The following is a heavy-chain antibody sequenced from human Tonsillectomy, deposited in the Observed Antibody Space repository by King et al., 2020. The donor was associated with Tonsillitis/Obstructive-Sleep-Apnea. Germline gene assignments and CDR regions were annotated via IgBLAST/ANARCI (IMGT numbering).Heavy chain of an antibody. Sequence: VQLVESGGGVVQPGRSLRLSCAASGFTFSDYGMHWVRQAPGKGLEWVAVISNDGSDKYYADSVKGRFTISRDNSKNTVNLQMNSLRAEDTAVYYCAKGGYWSSTSYYLYYYYGMDVWGQGTTVTVSS. D-gene: IGHD2-2*01. CDR3: AKGGYWSSTSYYLYYYYGMDV. J-gene: IGHJ6*02. V-gene: IGHV3-30*18. CDR2: ISNDGSDK. CDR1: GFTFSDYG.